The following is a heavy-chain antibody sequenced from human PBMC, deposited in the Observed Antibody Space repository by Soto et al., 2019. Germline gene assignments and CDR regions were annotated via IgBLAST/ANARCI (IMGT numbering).Heavy chain of an antibody. J-gene: IGHJ4*02. V-gene: IGHV4-34*01. CDR3: ARGYGRNFDY. CDR2: INHSGST. D-gene: IGHD3-10*01. CDR1: GGSFSGYY. Sequence: QVQLQQWGAGLLKPSETLSLTCDVNGGSFSGYYWNWIRQPPGKGLEWIGEINHSGSTNDNPSLKSRVTISVDTSKNQFSLKLSSVTAADTAVYYGARGYGRNFDYWGQGTLVTVSS.